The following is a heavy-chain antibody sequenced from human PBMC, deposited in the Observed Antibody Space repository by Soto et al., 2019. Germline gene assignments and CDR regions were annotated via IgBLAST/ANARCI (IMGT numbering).Heavy chain of an antibody. CDR1: GGCISRGGYY. V-gene: IGHV4-31*03. CDR3: STSGTYYKEIAF. J-gene: IGHJ4*01. D-gene: IGHD3-10*01. Sequence: SETPSLTCTVSGGCISRGGYYWSLIRQHPVKGLEWIGYIHYSGSSYYNPSLKSRVTISVDTPENQFSLRLSSVTAADTAVYYFSTSGTYYKEIAFRARGFLVPVSS. CDR2: IHYSGSS.